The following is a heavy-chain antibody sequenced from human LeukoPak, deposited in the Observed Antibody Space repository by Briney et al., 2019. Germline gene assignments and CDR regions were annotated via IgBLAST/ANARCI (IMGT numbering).Heavy chain of an antibody. CDR2: ISSDGNNK. V-gene: IGHV3-30*18. Sequence: GGSLRLSCAASGFTFSSYGMHWLRQAPGKGLEWVAVISSDGNNKNYVDSVKGRFTFSRDNSKNTLYLQMDSLRAEDTAVYYCAKGNDIGGYYYPHFDYWGQGTLVTVSS. CDR1: GFTFSSYG. CDR3: AKGNDIGGYYYPHFDY. D-gene: IGHD3-22*01. J-gene: IGHJ4*02.